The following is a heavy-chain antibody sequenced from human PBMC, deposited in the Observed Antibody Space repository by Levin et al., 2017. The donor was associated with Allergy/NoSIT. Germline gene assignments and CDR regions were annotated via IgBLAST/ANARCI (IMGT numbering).Heavy chain of an antibody. Sequence: PGGSLRLSCAASGFTFSSYGMHWVRQAPGKGLEWVAVIWYDGSNKYYADSVKGRFTISRDNSKNTLYLQMNSLRAEDTAVYYCARLTGYGGKPRDAFDIWGQGTMVTVSS. CDR3: ARLTGYGGKPRDAFDI. CDR1: GFTFSSYG. V-gene: IGHV3-33*01. D-gene: IGHD4-23*01. J-gene: IGHJ3*02. CDR2: IWYDGSNK.